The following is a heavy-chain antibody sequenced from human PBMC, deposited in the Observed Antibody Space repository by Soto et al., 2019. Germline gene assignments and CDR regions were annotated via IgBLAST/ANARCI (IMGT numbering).Heavy chain of an antibody. J-gene: IGHJ4*02. D-gene: IGHD3-10*01. Sequence: QVQLVESGGGVVQPGRSLTILCTASGFTFKHNAMHWIRQAPGKGLEWVADISYEGSTRNYADSVKGRFTISRDNSKNALSLQMSALKGEDTAMYYCAREGIAESGPNYYDLWGQGTLVAVSS. CDR2: ISYEGSTR. V-gene: IGHV3-30-3*01. CDR3: AREGIAESGPNYYDL. CDR1: GFTFKHNA.